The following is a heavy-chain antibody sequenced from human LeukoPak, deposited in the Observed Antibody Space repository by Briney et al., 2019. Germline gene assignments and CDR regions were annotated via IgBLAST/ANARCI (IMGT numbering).Heavy chain of an antibody. CDR2: INHSGST. J-gene: IGHJ4*02. D-gene: IGHD2-15*01. Sequence: SETLSLTCAVYGGSFSNYYWSWIRQPPGKGLEWIGEINHSGSTNYNPSLKSRVIISVDTSKKQFSLKLSSVTAADTAVYYCARPYCSAGNCYSNFDSWGQGTLVTVSS. CDR3: ARPYCSAGNCYSNFDS. V-gene: IGHV4-34*01. CDR1: GGSFSNYY.